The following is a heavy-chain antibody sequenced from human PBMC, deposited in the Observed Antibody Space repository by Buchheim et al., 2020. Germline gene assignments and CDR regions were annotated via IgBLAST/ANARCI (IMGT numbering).Heavy chain of an antibody. V-gene: IGHV5-51*01. CDR3: ARLLTYNYVGPYYFDY. CDR2: IFPGDSDI. Sequence: EVQLVQSGAEVKKPGESLKISCKASGYTFTNHWIGWVRQMPGKGLEWMGIIFPGDSDIRYSPSFQGQVTISADRSISTAYPQWSSLKASDTAMYYCARLLTYNYVGPYYFDYWGQGTL. J-gene: IGHJ4*02. D-gene: IGHD3-22*01. CDR1: GYTFTNHW.